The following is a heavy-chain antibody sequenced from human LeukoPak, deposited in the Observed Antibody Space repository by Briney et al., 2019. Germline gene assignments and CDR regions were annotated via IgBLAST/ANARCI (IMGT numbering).Heavy chain of an antibody. Sequence: GASVKVSCKASGGTFSSYTISWVRQAPGQGLEWMGRIIPILGIANYAQKFQGRVTITTDESTSTAYMELSSLRSEDTAVYYCARARPNYYDSSGYYYWGQGTLVTVSS. CDR3: ARARPNYYDSSGYYY. CDR1: GGTFSSYT. V-gene: IGHV1-69*16. CDR2: IIPILGIA. J-gene: IGHJ4*02. D-gene: IGHD3-22*01.